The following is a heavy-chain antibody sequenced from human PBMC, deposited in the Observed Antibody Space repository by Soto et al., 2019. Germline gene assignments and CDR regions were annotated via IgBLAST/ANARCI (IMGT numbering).Heavy chain of an antibody. CDR3: AKDLEIVVPAAPYYYGMDV. CDR1: GFTFSSCG. CDR2: ISYDGSNK. D-gene: IGHD2-2*01. Sequence: QVQLVESGGGVVQPGRSLRLSCAASGFTFSSCGMHWVRQAPGKGLEWVAVISYDGSNKYYADSVKGRFTISRDNSKNTLYLQMNSLRAEDTAVYYCAKDLEIVVPAAPYYYGMDVWGQGTTVTVSS. J-gene: IGHJ6*02. V-gene: IGHV3-30*18.